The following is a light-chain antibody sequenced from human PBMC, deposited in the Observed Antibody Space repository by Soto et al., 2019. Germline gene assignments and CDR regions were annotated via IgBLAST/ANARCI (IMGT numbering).Light chain of an antibody. Sequence: DIQMTQSPSSLSASVGDRVTITCQASQDIRKYLNWYQQKPGRAPKHLIYGASNLETGVPSRFSGSVYGTDFTFTISSLQPEHIATYYCQHYDNLPPFTFGPGTKVAIK. J-gene: IGKJ3*01. CDR2: GAS. CDR3: QHYDNLPPFT. V-gene: IGKV1-33*01. CDR1: QDIRKY.